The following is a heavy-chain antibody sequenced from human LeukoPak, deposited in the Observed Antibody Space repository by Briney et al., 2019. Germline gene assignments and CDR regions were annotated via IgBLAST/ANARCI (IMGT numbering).Heavy chain of an antibody. Sequence: ASVKVSCKASGYTFTSYGISWVRQAPGQGLEWMGWISAYNGNTNYAQKVQGRVTMTTDTSTNTAYMELRSLRSDDTAAYYCARAPYYYGSGSYYRGWGQGTLVTVSS. CDR1: GYTFTSYG. V-gene: IGHV1-18*01. CDR3: ARAPYYYGSGSYYRG. J-gene: IGHJ4*02. D-gene: IGHD3-10*01. CDR2: ISAYNGNT.